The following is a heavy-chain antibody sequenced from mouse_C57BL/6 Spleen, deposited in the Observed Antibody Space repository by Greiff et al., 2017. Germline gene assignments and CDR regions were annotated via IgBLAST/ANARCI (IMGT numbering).Heavy chain of an antibody. J-gene: IGHJ3*01. V-gene: IGHV1-69*01. CDR2: IDPSDSYT. Sequence: VQLQQPGAELVMPGASLKLSCKASGYTFTSYWIHWVKQRPGQGLEWIGEIDPSDSYTNYNQKFKGKSTLTVDKSSSTAYMQLSSLTSEDSAVYYCARGGLRGFAYWGQGTLVTVSA. CDR3: ARGGLRGFAY. D-gene: IGHD2-4*01. CDR1: GYTFTSYW.